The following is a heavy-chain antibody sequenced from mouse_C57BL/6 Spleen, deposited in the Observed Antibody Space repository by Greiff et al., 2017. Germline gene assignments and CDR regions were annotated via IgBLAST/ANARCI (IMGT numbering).Heavy chain of an antibody. V-gene: IGHV3-6*01. J-gene: IGHJ3*01. CDR1: GYSITSGYY. CDR3: ARNYYSNSIWFAY. D-gene: IGHD2-5*01. Sequence: DVKLQESGPGLVNPSQSLSLTCSVTGYSITSGYYWNWIRQFPGNKLEWMGYISYDGSNNYNPSLKNRISITRDTSKNQFFLKLNSVTTEDTATYYCARNYYSNSIWFAYWGQGTLVTVSA. CDR2: ISYDGSN.